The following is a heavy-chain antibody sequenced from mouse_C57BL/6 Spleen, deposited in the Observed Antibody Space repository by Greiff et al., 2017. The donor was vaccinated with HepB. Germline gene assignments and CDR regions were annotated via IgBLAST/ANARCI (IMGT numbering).Heavy chain of an antibody. D-gene: IGHD1-1*01. V-gene: IGHV5-12*01. J-gene: IGHJ3*01. CDR3: ARRGYGSSYGFAY. CDR2: ISNGGGST. CDR1: GFTFSDYY. Sequence: EVKLVEFGGGLVQPGGSLKLSCAASGFTFSDYYMYWVRQTPEKRLEWVAYISNGGGSTYYPDTVKGRFTISRDNAKNTLYLQMSRLKSEDTAMYYCARRGYGSSYGFAYWGQGTLVTVSA.